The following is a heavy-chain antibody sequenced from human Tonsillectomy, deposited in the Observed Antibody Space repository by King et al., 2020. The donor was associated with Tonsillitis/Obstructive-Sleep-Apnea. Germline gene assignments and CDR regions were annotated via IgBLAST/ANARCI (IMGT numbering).Heavy chain of an antibody. CDR3: AKDGQYYDGTLADYFQH. V-gene: IGHV3-23*04. CDR1: GFTFTTYA. J-gene: IGHJ1*01. CDR2: ISGSGGST. Sequence: VQLVESGGGLVQPGGSLRLSCAASGFTFTTYAMSWVRQAPGKGLEWVSGISGSGGSTYYADSVKGRFTISRDNSKNTLYLQMNSLRAEDTAVYYCAKDGQYYDGTLADYFQHGGQGTLVTVSS. D-gene: IGHD3-22*01.